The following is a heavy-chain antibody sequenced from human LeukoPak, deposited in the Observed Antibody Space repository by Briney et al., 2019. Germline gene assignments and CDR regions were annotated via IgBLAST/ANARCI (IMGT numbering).Heavy chain of an antibody. V-gene: IGHV3-23*01. Sequence: PGGSLRLSCAASGFTFSSYAMSWVRQAPGKGLEWVSAISGSGGSTYYADSVKGRFTISRDNSKNTLYLQMNSLRAEDTAVYYCVRDRYFDAYYFDYWGQGTLVTVSS. J-gene: IGHJ4*02. CDR1: GFTFSSYA. D-gene: IGHD3-9*01. CDR2: ISGSGGST. CDR3: VRDRYFDAYYFDY.